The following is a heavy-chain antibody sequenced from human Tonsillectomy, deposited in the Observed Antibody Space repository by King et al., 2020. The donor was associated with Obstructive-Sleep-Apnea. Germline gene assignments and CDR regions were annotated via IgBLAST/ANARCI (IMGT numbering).Heavy chain of an antibody. D-gene: IGHD6-13*01. V-gene: IGHV5-10-1*03. CDR2: IDPSDSFS. J-gene: IGHJ4*02. CDR1: GYSFTSYY. CDR3: AKEYSSSWSGDY. Sequence: QLVQSGAEVKKPGESLRISCKGSGYSFTSYYIVWVRQMPGRGLEWVRRIDPSDSFSNYSPSFEGHVTISVDKSISTAYLQWSSLKASDTAMYYCAKEYSSSWSGDYWGQGTLVTVSS.